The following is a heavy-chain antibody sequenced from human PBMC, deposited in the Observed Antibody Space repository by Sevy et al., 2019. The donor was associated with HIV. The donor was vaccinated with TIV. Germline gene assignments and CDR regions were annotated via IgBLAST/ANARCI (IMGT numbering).Heavy chain of an antibody. V-gene: IGHV4-4*07. CDR3: ARDFITMVRGVKGVYFDF. CDR1: GGSISSYY. D-gene: IGHD3-10*01. Sequence: SETLSLTCTVSGGSISSYYWSWIRQPAGKGLEWIGRTYTSGSTNYNPSLKSRVTMSVDTSKNQFSLKLSSVTAADTALYYCARDFITMVRGVKGVYFDFWGQGTLVTVSS. J-gene: IGHJ4*02. CDR2: TYTSGST.